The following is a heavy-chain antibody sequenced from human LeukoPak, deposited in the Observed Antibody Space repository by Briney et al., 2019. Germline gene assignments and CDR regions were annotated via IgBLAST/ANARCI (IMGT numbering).Heavy chain of an antibody. CDR1: GGTFSSYA. CDR3: ARGPDSSGRGGFIWAYY. Sequence: SVKVSCKASGGTFSSYAISWVRQAPGQGLEWMGGIIPIFGTANYAQKFQGRVTITADESTSTAYMELSSLRSEDTAVYYCARGPDSSGRGGFIWAYYWGQGTLVTVSS. CDR2: IIPIFGTA. V-gene: IGHV1-69*13. D-gene: IGHD6-19*01. J-gene: IGHJ4*02.